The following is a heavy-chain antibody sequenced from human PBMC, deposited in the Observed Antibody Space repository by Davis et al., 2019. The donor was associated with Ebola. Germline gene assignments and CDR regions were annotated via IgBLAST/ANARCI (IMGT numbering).Heavy chain of an antibody. CDR1: GYTFTSYG. CDR3: ARNGDEDDY. J-gene: IGHJ4*02. CDR2: ISAYNGNT. D-gene: IGHD2-21*02. Sequence: ASVKVSCKASGYTFTSYGISWVRQAPGQGLEWMGWISAYNGNTNYAQKFQGRVTMTRDTSISTAYMELSRLRSDDTAVYYCARNGDEDDYWGQGTLVTVSS. V-gene: IGHV1-18*04.